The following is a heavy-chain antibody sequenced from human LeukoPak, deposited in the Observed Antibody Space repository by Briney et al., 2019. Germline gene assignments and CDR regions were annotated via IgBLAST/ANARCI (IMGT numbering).Heavy chain of an antibody. J-gene: IGHJ4*02. D-gene: IGHD6-13*01. CDR2: MRDAGSNK. CDR1: GFTLTSYG. CDR3: ARGPIADY. Sequence: PVGSLSLSSAASGFTLTSYGITSVPEAAGPRLGCGAFMRDAGSNKYYAGAVKGRFTISRDNSKNKVYLQMNSLRSEDTAVYCCARGPIADYWGQGTLVTVSS. V-gene: IGHV3-30*02.